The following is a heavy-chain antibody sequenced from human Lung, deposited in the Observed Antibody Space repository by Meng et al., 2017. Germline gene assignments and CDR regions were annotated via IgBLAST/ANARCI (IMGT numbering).Heavy chain of an antibody. J-gene: IGHJ4*02. CDR1: GGSFSDYY. V-gene: IGHV4-34*01. CDR3: ARGPTTMAHDFDY. Sequence: QVQLQQWGSGLLKPSETLSLTCVVSGGSFSDYYWSWIRQPPGKGLEWIGEINHSGSTNYNPSLESRATISVVTSQNNLSLKLSSVTAADSAVYYCARGPTTMAHDFDYWGQGTLVTVSS. CDR2: INHSGST. D-gene: IGHD4-11*01.